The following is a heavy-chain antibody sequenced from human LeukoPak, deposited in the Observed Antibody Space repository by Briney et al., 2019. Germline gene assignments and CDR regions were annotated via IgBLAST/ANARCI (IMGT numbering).Heavy chain of an antibody. CDR1: GFTFSSHT. V-gene: IGHV3-23*01. CDR3: GSDGSSGWYAHYFDY. D-gene: IGHD6-19*01. J-gene: IGHJ4*02. CDR2: ISGSGGST. Sequence: PGGSLRLSCAASGFTFSSHTMNWVRQAPGKGLEWVSGISGSGGSTYYADSVKGRFTISRDNSKNTLYLQMNSLRAEDTAVYYCGSDGSSGWYAHYFDYWGQGTLVTVSS.